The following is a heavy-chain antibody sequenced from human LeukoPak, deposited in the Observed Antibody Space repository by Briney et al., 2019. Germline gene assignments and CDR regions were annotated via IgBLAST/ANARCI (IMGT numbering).Heavy chain of an antibody. CDR1: GGSFSGYY. CDR2: INHSGST. CDR3: ARVXRSYYXYXYMDV. J-gene: IGHJ6*03. Sequence: SETLSLTCAVYGGSFSGYYWSWIRQPPGKGLEWIGEINHSGSTNYNPSLKSRVTMSADTSKNQFSLKLSSVTAADTAVYYCARVXRSYYXYXYMDVWGKGTTVTVSS. V-gene: IGHV4-34*01.